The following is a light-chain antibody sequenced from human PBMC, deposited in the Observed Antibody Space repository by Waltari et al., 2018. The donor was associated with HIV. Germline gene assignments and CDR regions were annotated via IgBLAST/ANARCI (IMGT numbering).Light chain of an antibody. CDR3: SSYTTNNTRV. CDR1: SSDVGAYNY. J-gene: IGLJ3*02. CDR2: EVS. Sequence: QSALTQPASVSGSPGQSITLSCTGTSSDVGAYNYVSWYQQHPGKAPKLMIYEVSNRPSGVSNRFSASKSGNTASLTISGLQAEDEADYYCSSYTTNNTRVFGGGTKLTVL. V-gene: IGLV2-14*03.